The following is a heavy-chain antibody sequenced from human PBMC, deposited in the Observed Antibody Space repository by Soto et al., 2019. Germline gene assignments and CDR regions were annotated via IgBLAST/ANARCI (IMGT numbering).Heavy chain of an antibody. CDR1: GFTFSDYY. CDR2: ISSSGSII. CDR3: ARDPPEWQQQLAPGMDV. D-gene: IGHD6-13*01. V-gene: IGHV3-11*01. J-gene: IGHJ6*04. Sequence: QVQLVASGGGLVKPGGSLRLSCAASGFTFSDYYMSWIRQAPGKGLEWVSYISSSGSIIYYADSVKGRFTISRDNAKNSLYLQMNSLRAEDTAVYYCARDPPEWQQQLAPGMDVWGKGTTVTVSS.